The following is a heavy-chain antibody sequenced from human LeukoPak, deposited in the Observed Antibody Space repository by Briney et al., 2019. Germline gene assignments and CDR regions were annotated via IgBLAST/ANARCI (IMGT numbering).Heavy chain of an antibody. CDR1: GFTFSSYW. CDR2: INNDGSST. V-gene: IGHV3-74*01. J-gene: IGHJ1*01. CDR3: ARVYGLGMNEYYQY. Sequence: PGGSLRLSCAASGFTFSSYWMHWVRQAPGKGLVWVSRINNDGSSTTYAGSVKGRFTISRDNAKNMVYLQMNSLRVEDTAIYYCARVYGLGMNEYYQYWGQGTLVTVPS. D-gene: IGHD3-10*01.